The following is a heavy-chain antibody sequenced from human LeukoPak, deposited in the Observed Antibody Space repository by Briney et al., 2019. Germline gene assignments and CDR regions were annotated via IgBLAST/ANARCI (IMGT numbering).Heavy chain of an antibody. CDR3: AREDYSSSWYPWYYFDY. J-gene: IGHJ4*02. Sequence: GGSLRLSCAASGFTFSSYWMSWVRQAPGKGREWVANKKQDGSEKYYVDSVKGRFTISRDNAKNSLYLQMNSLRAEDTAVYYCAREDYSSSWYPWYYFDYWGQGTLVTVSP. CDR2: KKQDGSEK. CDR1: GFTFSSYW. V-gene: IGHV3-7*03. D-gene: IGHD6-13*01.